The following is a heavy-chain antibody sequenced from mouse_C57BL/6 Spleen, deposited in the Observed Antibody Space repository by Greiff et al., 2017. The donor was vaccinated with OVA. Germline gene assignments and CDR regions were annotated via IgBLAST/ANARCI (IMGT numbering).Heavy chain of an antibody. V-gene: IGHV1-82*01. J-gene: IGHJ3*01. CDR1: GYAFSSSW. CDR3: ARSLTGAWFAY. CDR2: IYPGDGDT. Sequence: VHLVESGPELVKPGASVKISCKASGYAFSSSWMNWVKQRPGKGLEWIGRIYPGDGDTNYNGKFKGKATLTADKSSSTAYMQLSSLTSEDSAVYFCARSLTGAWFAYWGQGTLVTVSA. D-gene: IGHD4-1*01.